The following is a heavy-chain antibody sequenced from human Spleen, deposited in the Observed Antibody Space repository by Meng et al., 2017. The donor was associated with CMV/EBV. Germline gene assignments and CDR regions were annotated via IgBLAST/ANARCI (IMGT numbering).Heavy chain of an antibody. J-gene: IGHJ4*02. Sequence: SETLSLTCTVSGGSISSTSYYWGWIRQPPGKGLELIGYIYYSGSTNYNPSLKSRVTISVDTSKNQFSLKLSSVTAAYTAVYYCAKVGDFRSGYWLNFDCWGQGTLVTVSS. D-gene: IGHD3-3*01. CDR1: GGSISSTSYY. V-gene: IGHV4-61*05. CDR2: IYYSGST. CDR3: AKVGDFRSGYWLNFDC.